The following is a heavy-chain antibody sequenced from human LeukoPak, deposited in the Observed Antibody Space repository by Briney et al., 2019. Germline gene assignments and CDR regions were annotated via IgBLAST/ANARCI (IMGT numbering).Heavy chain of an antibody. D-gene: IGHD3-10*01. V-gene: IGHV4-38-2*02. CDR2: IYHSGST. CDR1: GYSISSGYY. CDR3: ASPYGSGTYYKDLDAFDI. Sequence: SETLSLTCTVSGYSISSGYYWGWIRQPPGKGLEWIGSIYHSGSTYYNPSLKSRVTISVDTSKNQFSLKLRSVTAADTAVYYCASPYGSGTYYKDLDAFDIWGQGTVVTVSS. J-gene: IGHJ3*02.